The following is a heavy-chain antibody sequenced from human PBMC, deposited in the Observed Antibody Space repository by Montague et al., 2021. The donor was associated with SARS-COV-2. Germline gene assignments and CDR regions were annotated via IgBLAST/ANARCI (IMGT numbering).Heavy chain of an antibody. J-gene: IGHJ6*02. CDR1: GGSISSSNYY. CDR3: ARDDIVLQGVRKGMDV. V-gene: IGHV4-39*07. Sequence: SETLSLTCTVSGGSISSSNYYWCWIRQPPGKGLEWIGNMYYSGSTYYNPPLKSRVTISMNTSKNQSSLKLSSVTAADTAVYYCARDDIVLQGVRKGMDVWGQGTTVTVSS. D-gene: IGHD3-10*01. CDR2: MYYSGST.